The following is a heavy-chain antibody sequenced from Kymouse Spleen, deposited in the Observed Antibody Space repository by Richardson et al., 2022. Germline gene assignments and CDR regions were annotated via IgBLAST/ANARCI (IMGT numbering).Heavy chain of an antibody. CDR2: INHSGST. V-gene: IGHV4-34*01. CDR3: ARGRGTMVRGVIPYYYYYGMDV. Sequence: QVQLQQWGAGLLKPSETLSLTCAVYGGSFSGYYWSWIRQPPGKGLEWIGEINHSGSTNYNPSLKSRVTISVDTSKNQFSLKLSSVTAADTAVYYCARGRGTMVRGVIPYYYYYGMDVWGQGTTVTVSS. D-gene: IGHD3-10*01. J-gene: IGHJ6*02. CDR1: GGSFSGYY.